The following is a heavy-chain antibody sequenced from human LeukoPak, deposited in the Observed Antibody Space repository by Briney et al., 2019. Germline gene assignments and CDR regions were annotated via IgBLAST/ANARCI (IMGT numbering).Heavy chain of an antibody. V-gene: IGHV1-18*01. Sequence: ASVKVSCKASGGTFGSYAISWVRQAPGQGLEWMGWISGYNGNTNYAEKFQGRVTMTTDTSTSTANMELRSLRSDDTAVYYCARDSYYDILTGYNANYYYGMEVWGQGTTVTVSS. D-gene: IGHD3-9*01. CDR1: GGTFGSYA. CDR3: ARDSYYDILTGYNANYYYGMEV. CDR2: ISGYNGNT. J-gene: IGHJ6*02.